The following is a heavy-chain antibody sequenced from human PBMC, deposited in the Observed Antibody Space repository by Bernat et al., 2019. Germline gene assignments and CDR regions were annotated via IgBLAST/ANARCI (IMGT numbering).Heavy chain of an antibody. D-gene: IGHD2-2*02. CDR3: AREEIVVVPAAIRVLLGAFDI. Sequence: QVQLQESGPGLVKPSQTLSLTCTVSGGSISSGDYYWSWIRQPPGKGLEWIGYIYYSGSTYYNPSLKSRVTISVDTSKNQFSLKLSSVTAADTAVYYCAREEIVVVPAAIRVLLGAFDIWGQGTMVTVSS. CDR1: GGSISSGDYY. V-gene: IGHV4-30-4*01. CDR2: IYYSGST. J-gene: IGHJ3*02.